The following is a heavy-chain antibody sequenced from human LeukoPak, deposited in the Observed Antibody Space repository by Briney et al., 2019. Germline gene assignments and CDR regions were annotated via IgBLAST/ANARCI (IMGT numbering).Heavy chain of an antibody. CDR2: INDESSDI. D-gene: IGHD2-2*01. V-gene: IGHV3-21*05. CDR3: ARDTFQPGLIDS. CDR1: GFTFSLYS. Sequence: WGALRLSCSAPGFTFSLYSVKWVRQGPGKGLKWVSYINDESSDIHYAGSVRGRFTISRDDARQTLYLQLSSLRVEDTAVYYCARDTFQPGLIDSWGQGTLVTVSS. J-gene: IGHJ4*02.